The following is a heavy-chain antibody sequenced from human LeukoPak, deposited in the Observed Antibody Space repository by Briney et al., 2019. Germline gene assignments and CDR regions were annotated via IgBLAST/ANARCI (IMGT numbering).Heavy chain of an antibody. CDR3: AKDSHPAVRYFDWLLNYFDY. Sequence: PGGSLRLSCAASGFTFSSYGMHWVRQAPGKGLEWVAFIRYDGSNKYYADSVKGRFTISRDNSKNTLYLQMNSLRAEDTAVYYCAKDSHPAVRYFDWLLNYFDYWGQGTLVTVSS. V-gene: IGHV3-30*02. CDR2: IRYDGSNK. CDR1: GFTFSSYG. J-gene: IGHJ4*02. D-gene: IGHD3-9*01.